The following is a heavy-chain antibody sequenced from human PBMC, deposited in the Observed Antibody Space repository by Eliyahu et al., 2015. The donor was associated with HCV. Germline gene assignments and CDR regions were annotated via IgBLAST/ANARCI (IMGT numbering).Heavy chain of an antibody. D-gene: IGHD4-23*01. CDR3: ARDFFGDNDY. V-gene: IGHV4-34*01. CDR1: GGSFSGYY. J-gene: IGHJ4*02. CDR2: INHSGTT. Sequence: QVQLQQWGAGLLKPSETLSVTCAVYGGSFSGYYWSWIRQPPGKGLEWIGEINHSGTTNYSPSLKSRXTISVDTSKNQFSLKLSSVTAADTAVYYCARDFFGDNDYWGQGALVTVSS.